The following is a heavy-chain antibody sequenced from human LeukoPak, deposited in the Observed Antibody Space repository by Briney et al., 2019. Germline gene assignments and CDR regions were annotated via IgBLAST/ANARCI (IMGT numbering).Heavy chain of an antibody. V-gene: IGHV4-4*07. CDR2: TYSSGST. D-gene: IGHD3-3*01. CDR3: ARDLAGSTPFTISYAFDI. CDR1: GGSISSYY. J-gene: IGHJ3*02. Sequence: KPSETLSLACTVSGGSISSYYWSWIRQPAGKGLEWIGRTYSSGSTNYNPSLKSRVTMSVDTSKNQFSLKLSSVTAADTAVYYCARDLAGSTPFTISYAFDIWGQGTMVTVSS.